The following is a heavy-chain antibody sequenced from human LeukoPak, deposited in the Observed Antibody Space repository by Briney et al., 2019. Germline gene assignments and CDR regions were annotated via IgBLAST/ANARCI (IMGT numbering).Heavy chain of an antibody. J-gene: IGHJ4*02. D-gene: IGHD3/OR15-3a*01. CDR2: ISAYNGNI. CDR1: GYTFTSYG. V-gene: IGHV1-18*01. CDR3: VRDLGVDTSMIFFDY. Sequence: ASVKVSCKASGYTFTSYGISWVRQAPGQGLEWMGWISAYNGNINYAQKFQGRVTMTTDTFTSTAYMELRSLRSDDTAVFYCVRDLGVDTSMIFFDYWGQGTLVTVSS.